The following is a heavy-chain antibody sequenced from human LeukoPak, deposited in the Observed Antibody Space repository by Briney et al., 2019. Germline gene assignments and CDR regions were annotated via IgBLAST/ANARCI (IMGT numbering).Heavy chain of an antibody. CDR2: IIPIFGTA. J-gene: IGHJ6*04. CDR1: GGTFSSYA. V-gene: IGHV1-69*06. Sequence: SVKVSCKASGGTFSSYAISWVRQAPGQGLEWMGGIIPIFGTANYAQKFQGRVTITADKSTSTAYMELSSLRSEDTAVYYRARGEGRANPYYYYYYGMDVWGKGTTVTVSS. CDR3: ARGEGRANPYYYYYYGMDV.